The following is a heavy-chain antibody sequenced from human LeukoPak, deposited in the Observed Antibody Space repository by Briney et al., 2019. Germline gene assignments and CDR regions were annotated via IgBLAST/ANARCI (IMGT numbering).Heavy chain of an antibody. V-gene: IGHV4-39*01. CDR3: ARLYCGGGCYLLGHIDY. Sequence: SETLSLTCTVSDDSISSSSCYWGWIRQPPGKGLEWIGNVYYSGSTYYNPSLTSRVTISLGTSKHQFSLKLSSVTAADTAVYYCARLYCGGGCYLLGHIDYWGQGTLVTVSS. CDR2: VYYSGST. J-gene: IGHJ4*02. CDR1: DDSISSSSCY. D-gene: IGHD2-21*02.